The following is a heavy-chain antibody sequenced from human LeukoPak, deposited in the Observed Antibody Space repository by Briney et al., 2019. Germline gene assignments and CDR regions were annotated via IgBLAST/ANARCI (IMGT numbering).Heavy chain of an antibody. V-gene: IGHV3-23*01. J-gene: IGHJ4*02. CDR3: ARRSGIAVAGAFDH. CDR1: GFTFSHYG. CDR2: ISGSGYST. Sequence: GGTLRLSCAASGFTFSHYGMSWVRQAPGKGLEWVSAISGSGYSTYYADSVKGRFTISRDNSKNTLYLQMNSLRAEDTAAYYCARRSGIAVAGAFDHWGQGTLVTVSS. D-gene: IGHD6-19*01.